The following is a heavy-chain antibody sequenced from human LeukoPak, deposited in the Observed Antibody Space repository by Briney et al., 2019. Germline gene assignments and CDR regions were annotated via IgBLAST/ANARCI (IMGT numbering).Heavy chain of an antibody. J-gene: IGHJ4*02. D-gene: IGHD3-22*01. V-gene: IGHV3-74*01. CDR3: ARYDSSGYCMS. Sequence: GGSLRLSCAASGFTFSSYWMHWVRQAPGKGLVWVSRINSDGSSTSYADPVKGRFTISRDNAKNTLYLQMNSLRAEDTAVYYCARYDSSGYCMSWGQGTLVTVSS. CDR1: GFTFSSYW. CDR2: INSDGSST.